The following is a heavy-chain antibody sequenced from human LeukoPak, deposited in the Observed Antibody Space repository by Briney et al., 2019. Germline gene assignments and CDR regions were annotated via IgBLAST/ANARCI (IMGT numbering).Heavy chain of an antibody. CDR1: GGSIASGGHY. CDR2: IYHSGST. CDR3: ARDAGEYVGGTAGHFYDL. V-gene: IGHV4-31*03. Sequence: PSESLSLTCTVSGGSIASGGHYWSWIRQHPEKGLEWIGYIYHSGSTFYNPSLKSRVTISVDTSGNQFSLKVKSVTAADTAVYYCARDAGEYVGGTAGHFYDLWGQGTLVTVSS. D-gene: IGHD1-26*01. J-gene: IGHJ5*02.